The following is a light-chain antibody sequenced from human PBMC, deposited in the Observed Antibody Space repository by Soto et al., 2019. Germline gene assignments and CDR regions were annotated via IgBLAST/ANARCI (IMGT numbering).Light chain of an antibody. Sequence: DIVMTQSPDSLAVSLGERATINCKSSQSVLYSSNNKNYLAWYQQKPGQPPKLLIYWASTRESGVPDRFRGSGSGTDFTLTISSLQAEDVAVYYCQQCYNTPYAFGQGTKVEIK. CDR3: QQCYNTPYA. J-gene: IGKJ2*01. CDR1: QSVLYSSNNKNY. CDR2: WAS. V-gene: IGKV4-1*01.